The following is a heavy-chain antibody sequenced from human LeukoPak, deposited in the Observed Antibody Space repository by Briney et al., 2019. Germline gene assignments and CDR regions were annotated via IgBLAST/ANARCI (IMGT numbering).Heavy chain of an antibody. J-gene: IGHJ4*02. CDR1: GFTFKEYW. CDR3: AKDFYDSSGSRYDY. Sequence: GGSLRLSCAASGFTFKEYWMSWARQAPGKGLEWVAFIKEDGSEKFYVDSVKDRFTISRDNAKNSLYLQMNSLRVEDTAVYYCAKDFYDSSGSRYDYWGQGTLVTVSS. D-gene: IGHD3-22*01. V-gene: IGHV3-7*03. CDR2: IKEDGSEK.